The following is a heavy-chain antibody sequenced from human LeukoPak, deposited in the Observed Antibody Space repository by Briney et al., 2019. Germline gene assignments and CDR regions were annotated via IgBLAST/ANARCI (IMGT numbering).Heavy chain of an antibody. V-gene: IGHV4-39*01. Sequence: PSETLSLTCTVSGGSISGSSYYWGWIRQPPGKGLEWIGSIYYSGSTYYNPSLKSRVTISVDTSKNQFSLKLSSVTAADTAVYYCAGAFPSPKFDPWGQGTLVTVSS. CDR2: IYYSGST. D-gene: IGHD2/OR15-2a*01. J-gene: IGHJ5*02. CDR3: AGAFPSPKFDP. CDR1: GGSISGSSYY.